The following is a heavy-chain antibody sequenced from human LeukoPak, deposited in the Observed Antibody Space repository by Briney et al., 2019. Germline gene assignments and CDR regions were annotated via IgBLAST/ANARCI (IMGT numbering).Heavy chain of an antibody. Sequence: PGGSLRLSCAASGLIFSNFAMSWVRQAPGEGLEWVSTISGSGSDTYYADSVRGRFTISRDNSKNTLFLQMDNLRVADAALYYCAKGILGASSFDYWGQGTLVTVSS. J-gene: IGHJ4*02. CDR2: ISGSGSDT. CDR3: AKGILGASSFDY. D-gene: IGHD1-26*01. CDR1: GLIFSNFA. V-gene: IGHV3-23*01.